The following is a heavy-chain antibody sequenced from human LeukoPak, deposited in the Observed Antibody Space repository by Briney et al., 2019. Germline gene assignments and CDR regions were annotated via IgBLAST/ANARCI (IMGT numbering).Heavy chain of an antibody. Sequence: GGSLRLSCAASGFTFMSHAMYWVRQAPGKGLDWVSIISGSGETTYYADPVKGRFTIARDNFKNTVYLQMNSLRAEDTAMYYCARGEVRMVRGVVEIRGQGTMVTVSA. V-gene: IGHV3-23*01. D-gene: IGHD3-10*01. CDR1: GFTFMSHA. J-gene: IGHJ3*02. CDR3: ARGEVRMVRGVVEI. CDR2: ISGSGETT.